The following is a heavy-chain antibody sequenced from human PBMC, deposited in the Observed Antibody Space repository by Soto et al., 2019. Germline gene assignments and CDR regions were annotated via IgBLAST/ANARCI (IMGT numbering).Heavy chain of an antibody. D-gene: IGHD3-3*01. Sequence: PSETLSLTCAVDGGSFSGHYWSWIRQPPRKGLEWIGEINHSGSTNYNPSLKSRVTISVDTSKNQFSLKLSSVTAADTAVYYCARCIRGLRFLEWFTRYWFDPWGKGNLVTVS. CDR2: INHSGST. CDR1: GGSFSGHY. V-gene: IGHV4-34*01. J-gene: IGHJ5*02. CDR3: ARCIRGLRFLEWFTRYWFDP.